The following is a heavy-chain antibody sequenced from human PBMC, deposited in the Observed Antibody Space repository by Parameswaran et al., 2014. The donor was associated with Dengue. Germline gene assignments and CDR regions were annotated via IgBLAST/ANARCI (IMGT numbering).Heavy chain of an antibody. CDR3: ARDGLICSSLTCRGGPTNWFDP. J-gene: IGHJ5*02. D-gene: IGHD2-2*01. Sequence: WIRQPPGKGLEWVSSISSGSSYIYYADSLKGRFTISRDNAKNSLYLQMNSLRAEDTAVYYCARDGLICSSLTCRGGPTNWFDPWGQGTLVTVSS. V-gene: IGHV3-21*01. CDR2: ISSGSSYI.